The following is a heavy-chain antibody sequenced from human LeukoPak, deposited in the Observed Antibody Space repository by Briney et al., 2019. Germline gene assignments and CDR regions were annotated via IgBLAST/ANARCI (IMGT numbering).Heavy chain of an antibody. Sequence: ASVKVSCKASGYTFTGYYMHWVRQAPGQGLEWMGWINPNSGGTNYAQKFQGRVTMTRDTSISTAYMELSRLRSDDTAVYYCAREELDIVVVPAAIRGYSWFDPWGQGTLVTVSS. CDR1: GYTFTGYY. D-gene: IGHD2-2*02. CDR2: INPNSGGT. CDR3: AREELDIVVVPAAIRGYSWFDP. J-gene: IGHJ5*02. V-gene: IGHV1-2*02.